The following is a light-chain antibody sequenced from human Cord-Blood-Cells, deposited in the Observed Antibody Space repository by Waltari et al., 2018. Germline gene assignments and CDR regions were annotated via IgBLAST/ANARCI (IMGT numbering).Light chain of an antibody. Sequence: DIVMTQSPDSLAVSLGGRATINCKSSQGVLYSSNNKNYLAWYKQKPGQPPKLPIYWASTRESGVPDRFSGSGSGTDFTLTISSLQAEDVAVYYCQQYYSTPYTFGQGTKLEIK. J-gene: IGKJ2*01. CDR2: WAS. CDR3: QQYYSTPYT. CDR1: QGVLYSSNNKNY. V-gene: IGKV4-1*01.